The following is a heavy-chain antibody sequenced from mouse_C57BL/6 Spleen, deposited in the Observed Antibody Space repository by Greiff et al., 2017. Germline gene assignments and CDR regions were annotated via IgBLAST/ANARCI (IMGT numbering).Heavy chain of an antibody. Sequence: VQLQQPGAELVKPGASVKMSCKASGYTFTSYWITWVKQRPGQGLEWIGDIYPGSGSTNYNEKFKSKATLTVDTSSSTAYMQLSSLTSEDSAVYYCAREESGDAWFAYWGQGTLVTVSA. J-gene: IGHJ3*01. V-gene: IGHV1-55*01. CDR2: IYPGSGST. CDR3: AREESGDAWFAY. D-gene: IGHD2-13*01. CDR1: GYTFTSYW.